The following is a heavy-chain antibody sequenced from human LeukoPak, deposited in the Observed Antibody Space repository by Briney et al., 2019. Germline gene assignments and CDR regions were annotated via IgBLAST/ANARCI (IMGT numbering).Heavy chain of an antibody. D-gene: IGHD3-10*01. J-gene: IGHJ4*02. CDR3: ARLRLRAGGSGSYYKYPRSNYFDY. Sequence: PGGSLRLSCAASGFTFSNYYMSWVRQAPGKGLEWIGEINHSGSTNYNPSLKSRVTISVDTSKNQFSLKLSSVTAADTAVYYCARLRLRAGGSGSYYKYPRSNYFDYGGQGTLVTVSS. CDR2: INHSGST. V-gene: IGHV4-34*01. CDR1: GFTFSNYY.